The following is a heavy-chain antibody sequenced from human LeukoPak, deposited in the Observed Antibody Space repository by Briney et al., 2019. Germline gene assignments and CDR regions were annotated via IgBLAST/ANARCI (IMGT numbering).Heavy chain of an antibody. CDR1: GVTIISQY. J-gene: IGHJ4*02. CDR3: ASDLIY. CDR2: IYGVDGT. Sequence: PGGSLRLSCAASGVTIISQYKNWVRRAPGKGLEGGSVIYGVDGTSYADAVKGRFTISRDNSKNTVYLQMNSLRVKDTALYYCASDLIYWGQGTLVTVSS. V-gene: IGHV3-53*01.